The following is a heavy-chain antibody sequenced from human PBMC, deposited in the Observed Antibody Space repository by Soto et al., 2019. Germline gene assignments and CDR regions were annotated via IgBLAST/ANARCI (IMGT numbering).Heavy chain of an antibody. D-gene: IGHD4-17*01. J-gene: IGHJ4*02. CDR1: GFTFSSYG. Sequence: QVQLVESGGGVVQPGRSLRLSCAASGFTFSSYGMHWVRQAPGKGLEWVAVISYDGSNKYYADSVKGRFTISRDNSKNTLYLQMNSLRAEDTAVYYCAKVEMTTVSLFDYWGQGTLVTVSS. V-gene: IGHV3-30*18. CDR2: ISYDGSNK. CDR3: AKVEMTTVSLFDY.